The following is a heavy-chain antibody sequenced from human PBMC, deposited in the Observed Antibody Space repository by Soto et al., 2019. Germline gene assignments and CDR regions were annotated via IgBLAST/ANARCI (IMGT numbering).Heavy chain of an antibody. CDR3: ARIQAVAGTSSWFDP. V-gene: IGHV2-70*01. CDR1: GFSLSTSGMC. CDR2: IDWDDDK. J-gene: IGHJ5*02. Sequence: SGPTLVNPTQTLTLTCTFSGFSLSTSGMCVSWIRQPPGKALEWLALIDWDDDKYYSTSLKTRLTISKDTSKNQVVLTMTNMDPVDTATYYCARIQAVAGTSSWFDPWGQGTLVTVSS. D-gene: IGHD6-19*01.